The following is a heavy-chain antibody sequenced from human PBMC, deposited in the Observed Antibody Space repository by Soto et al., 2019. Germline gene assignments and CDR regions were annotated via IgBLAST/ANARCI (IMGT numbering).Heavy chain of an antibody. CDR1: GFTFSSYS. V-gene: IGHV3-48*01. CDR3: ARGGTTPHPGYYYYYYMDV. J-gene: IGHJ6*03. Sequence: GGSLRLSCAASGFTFSSYSMNWVRQAPGKGLEWVSYISSSSSTIYYADSVKGRFTISRDNAKNSLYLQMNSLRAEDTAVYYCARGGTTPHPGYYYYYYMDVWGKGTTVTVSS. D-gene: IGHD1-7*01. CDR2: ISSSSSTI.